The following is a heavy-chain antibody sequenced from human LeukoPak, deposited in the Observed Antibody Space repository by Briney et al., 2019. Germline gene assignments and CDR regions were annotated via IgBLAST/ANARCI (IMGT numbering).Heavy chain of an antibody. D-gene: IGHD5-12*01. CDR1: GGTFSSYA. V-gene: IGHV1-2*02. Sequence: GASVKVSCKASGGTFSSYAISWVRQAPGQGLEWMGWINPNSGGTNYAQKFQGRVTMTRDTSISTAYMELSRLRSDDTAVYYCARDGVKEWLRWYYYYMDVWDKGTTVTVSS. CDR3: ARDGVKEWLRWYYYYMDV. J-gene: IGHJ6*03. CDR2: INPNSGGT.